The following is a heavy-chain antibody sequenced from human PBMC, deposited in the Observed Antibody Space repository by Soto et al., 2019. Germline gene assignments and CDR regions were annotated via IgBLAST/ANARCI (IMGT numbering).Heavy chain of an antibody. D-gene: IGHD3-9*01. CDR1: GGSISSYY. J-gene: IGHJ5*02. V-gene: IGHV4-59*01. CDR2: IYYSGST. CDR3: ARAEVRYFDWLLFGP. Sequence: SETLSLTCTVSGGSISSYYWIWIRQPPGKGLEWIGYIYYSGSTNYNPSLKSRVTISVDTSKNQFSLKLSSVTAADTAVYYCARAEVRYFDWLLFGPWGQGTLVTVS.